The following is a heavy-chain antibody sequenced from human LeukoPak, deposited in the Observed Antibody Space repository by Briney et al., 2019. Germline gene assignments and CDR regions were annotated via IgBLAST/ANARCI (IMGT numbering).Heavy chain of an antibody. V-gene: IGHV3-53*01. D-gene: IGHD6-19*01. J-gene: IGHJ4*02. CDR3: AIRTPGSAWYEY. Sequence: GGSLRLSCAASGFTVSSNYMSWVRQAPGKGLEWVSVIYSGGSTYYADSVKGRFTISRDNSKNMLYLQMNSLRAEDTAVYYCAIRTPGSAWYEYWGQGTLVTVSS. CDR2: IYSGGST. CDR1: GFTVSSNY.